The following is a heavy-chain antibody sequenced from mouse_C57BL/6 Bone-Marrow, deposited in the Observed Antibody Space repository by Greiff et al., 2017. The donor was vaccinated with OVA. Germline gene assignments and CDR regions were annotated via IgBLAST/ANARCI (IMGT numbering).Heavy chain of an antibody. CDR3: TRGYSNYYAMDY. J-gene: IGHJ4*01. CDR2: LDPATGGT. CDR1: GYTFTDYE. D-gene: IGHD2-5*01. Sequence: VQLQQSGAELVRPGASVTLSCKASGYTFTDYEMHWVKQTPVHGLEWIGALDPATGGTAYNQTFQGKAILTADKSSSTAYMELRSLTSEDSAVYYCTRGYSNYYAMDYWGQGTSVTGSS. V-gene: IGHV1-15*01.